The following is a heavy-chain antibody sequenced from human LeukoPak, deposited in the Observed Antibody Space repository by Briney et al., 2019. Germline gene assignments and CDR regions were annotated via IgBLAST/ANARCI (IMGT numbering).Heavy chain of an antibody. D-gene: IGHD1-26*01. CDR2: ISSSTSYI. Sequence: GGSLRLSCVGSGFTFSGYSMNWVRQAPGKGLEWVSSISSSTSYIHYADSVRGRFTISRDNAKSSVYLQMNSLRPEDTALYYCARSPVSGTYYTAGDYWGQGTLVTVSS. CDR3: ARSPVSGTYYTAGDY. J-gene: IGHJ4*02. V-gene: IGHV3-21*01. CDR1: GFTFSGYS.